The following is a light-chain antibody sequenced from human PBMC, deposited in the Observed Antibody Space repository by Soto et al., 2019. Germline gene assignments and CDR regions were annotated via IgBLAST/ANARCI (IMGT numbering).Light chain of an antibody. CDR2: SNN. CDR1: SSNIGSNT. CDR3: AAWDDSLNGYV. J-gene: IGLJ1*01. V-gene: IGLV1-44*01. Sequence: SVLTQLPSASGTPGQRVTISCSGSSSNIGSNTVNWYQQLPGTAPKLLIYSNNQRPSGVPDRFSGSKSGTSASLAISGLQSEGEADYYCAAWDDSLNGYVFGTGTKVTVL.